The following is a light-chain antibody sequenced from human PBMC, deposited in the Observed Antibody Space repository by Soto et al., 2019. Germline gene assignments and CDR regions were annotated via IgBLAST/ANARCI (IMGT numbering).Light chain of an antibody. CDR3: SSYTSSSTPVV. CDR1: SSDVGGYNY. J-gene: IGLJ1*01. Sequence: QSALTQPASVSGSPGQSITISCTGTSSDVGGYNYVSWRQQHPGKAPKLMIYDVSNRPSGVSNRFSGSKSGNTASLTISGLQAEDEADYYCSSYTSSSTPVVFGTGTKVTVL. V-gene: IGLV2-14*01. CDR2: DVS.